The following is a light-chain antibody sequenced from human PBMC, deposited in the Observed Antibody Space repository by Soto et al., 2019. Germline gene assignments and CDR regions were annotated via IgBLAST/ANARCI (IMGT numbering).Light chain of an antibody. V-gene: IGKV1-8*01. CDR3: QQYYSYPWT. Sequence: AIRMTQSPSSFSASTGDRVTITCRASQGISSYLAGYQQKPGQAPKLLIYAASTLQSGVPSRFSGSGSGTDFTLTISCLQSEDFATYYCQQYYSYPWTFGQGTKVEIK. CDR1: QGISSY. J-gene: IGKJ1*01. CDR2: AAS.